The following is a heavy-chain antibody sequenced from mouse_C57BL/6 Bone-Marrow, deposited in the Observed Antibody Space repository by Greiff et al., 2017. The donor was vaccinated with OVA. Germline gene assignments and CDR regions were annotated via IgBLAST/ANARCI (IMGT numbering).Heavy chain of an antibody. CDR2: IDPSDSYT. J-gene: IGHJ2*01. D-gene: IGHD2-4*01. Sequence: QVQLQQPGAELVKPGASVKLSCKASGYTFTSYWMQWVKQRPGQGLEWIGEIDPSDSYTNYNQKFKGKATLTVDTSSGTAYMQLSSLTSEDSAVYYCAIPSTMITTWGQGTTLTVSS. CDR1: GYTFTSYW. CDR3: AIPSTMITT. V-gene: IGHV1-50*01.